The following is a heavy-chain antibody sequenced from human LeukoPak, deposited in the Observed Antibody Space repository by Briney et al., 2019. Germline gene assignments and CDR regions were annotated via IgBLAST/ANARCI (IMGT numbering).Heavy chain of an antibody. Sequence: SETLSLTSAVSGGSISSGGYSWSWIRQPPGKGLEWIGYIYHSGSTYYNPSLKSRVTISVDRSKNQFSLKLSSVTAADTAVYYCARAVAAAGVDPWGQGTLVTVSS. J-gene: IGHJ5*02. CDR1: GGSISSGGYS. CDR2: IYHSGST. V-gene: IGHV4-30-2*01. CDR3: ARAVAAAGVDP. D-gene: IGHD6-13*01.